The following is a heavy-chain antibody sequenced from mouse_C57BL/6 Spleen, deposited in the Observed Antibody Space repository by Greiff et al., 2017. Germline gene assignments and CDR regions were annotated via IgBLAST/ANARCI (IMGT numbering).Heavy chain of an antibody. CDR1: GYTFTSYW. D-gene: IGHD1-1*01. CDR2: IHPNSGST. CDR3: DYGSSYGAMDY. J-gene: IGHJ4*01. Sequence: QVQLKQPGAELVKPGASVKLSCKASGYTFTSYWMHWVKQRPGQGLEWIGMIHPNSGSTTYNEKFKSKATLTVDKSSSTAYIQLSSLTSEDSAVYHCDYGSSYGAMDYWGQGTSVTVSS. V-gene: IGHV1-64*01.